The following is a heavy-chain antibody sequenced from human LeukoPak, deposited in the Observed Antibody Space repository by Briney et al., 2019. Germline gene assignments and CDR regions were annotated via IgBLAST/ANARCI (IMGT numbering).Heavy chain of an antibody. V-gene: IGHV2-5*02. D-gene: IGHD6-19*01. Sequence: SGPTLVKPTQTLTLTCTFSGFSLSSSGVGVGWICQPPGKALEWLALIFWDGDKRYSPSLKTRLTITKDTSKNQVVLTLTNLDPVDTATYYCAHRSSGWLKFDYWGQGTLVTVSS. CDR3: AHRSSGWLKFDY. CDR1: GFSLSSSGVG. J-gene: IGHJ4*02. CDR2: IFWDGDK.